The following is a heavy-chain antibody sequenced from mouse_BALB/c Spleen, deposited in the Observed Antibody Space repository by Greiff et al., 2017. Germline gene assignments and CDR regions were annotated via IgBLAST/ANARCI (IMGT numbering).Heavy chain of an antibody. D-gene: IGHD2-4*01. Sequence: EVQLQQSGPELVKPGASVKMSCKASGYTFTSYVMHWVKQKPGQGLEWIGYINPYNDGTKYNEKFKGKATLTSDKSSSTAYMELSSLTSEDSAVYYCARRYDYDVRNFDYWGQGTTLTVSS. CDR2: INPYNDGT. CDR1: GYTFTSYV. J-gene: IGHJ2*01. CDR3: ARRYDYDVRNFDY. V-gene: IGHV1-14*01.